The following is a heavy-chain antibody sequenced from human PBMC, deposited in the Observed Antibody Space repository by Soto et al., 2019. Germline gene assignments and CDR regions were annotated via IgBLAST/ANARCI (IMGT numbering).Heavy chain of an antibody. V-gene: IGHV4-30-4*01. D-gene: IGHD6-19*01. Sequence: QVQLQESGPGLVKPSQTLSLTCTVSGGSISSGDYYWSWIRQPPGKGLEWIGYVYYSGRAYYNPSLKSRVTISVHTSKNQFPPKLSTVTAANTAVYYCARAVAGSPVAVDYWGQGTLVTASS. CDR1: GGSISSGDYY. J-gene: IGHJ4*02. CDR3: ARAVAGSPVAVDY. CDR2: VYYSGRA.